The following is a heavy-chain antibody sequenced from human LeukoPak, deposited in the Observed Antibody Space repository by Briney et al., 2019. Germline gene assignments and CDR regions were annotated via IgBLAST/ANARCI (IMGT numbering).Heavy chain of an antibody. Sequence: ASVKVSCKASGYTFTSYAMHWVRQAPGQRLEWMGWINAGNGNTKYSQEFQGRVTITRDTSASTAYMELSSLRSEDMAVYYCARSGYSSGPSPMDVWGKGTMVTVSS. D-gene: IGHD6-19*01. CDR1: GYTFTSYA. CDR3: ARSGYSSGPSPMDV. J-gene: IGHJ6*03. V-gene: IGHV1-3*03. CDR2: INAGNGNT.